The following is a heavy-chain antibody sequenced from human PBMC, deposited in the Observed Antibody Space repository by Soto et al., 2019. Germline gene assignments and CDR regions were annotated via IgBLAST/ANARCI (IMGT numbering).Heavy chain of an antibody. CDR2: IKYSGTT. CDR3: ERLVGYCSGPSCHGFDAMDV. CDR1: GGSISSSRCH. Sequence: SSETLSLTCTVSGGSISSSRCHWGWIRQPPGKGLEWIASIKYSGTTFYNPSLKSRVTLSVDTSKNQFAPKLSSVTAAETAVYYCERLVGYCSGPSCHGFDAMDVWGQATMVT. J-gene: IGHJ6*02. D-gene: IGHD2-2*03. V-gene: IGHV4-39*01.